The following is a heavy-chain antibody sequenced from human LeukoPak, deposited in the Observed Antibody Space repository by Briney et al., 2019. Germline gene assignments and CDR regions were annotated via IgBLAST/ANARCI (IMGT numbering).Heavy chain of an antibody. J-gene: IGHJ6*03. CDR3: ARDRGRYYMDV. CDR2: ISYDGSNK. Sequence: GGSLRLSCAASGFTFSSYGMHWVRQAPGKGLEWVAVISYDGSNKYYADSVKGRFTISRDNSKNTLYLQMNSLRAEDTAVYYCARDRGRYYMDVWGKGTTVTISS. CDR1: GFTFSSYG. D-gene: IGHD6-25*01. V-gene: IGHV3-30*03.